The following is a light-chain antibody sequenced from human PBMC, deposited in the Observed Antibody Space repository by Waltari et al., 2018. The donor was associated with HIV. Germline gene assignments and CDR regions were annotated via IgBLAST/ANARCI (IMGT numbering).Light chain of an antibody. Sequence: QSVLTQSPSASGTPGQRVTISCSGSSSNIGSNAVNWYQQLPRTAPKLLIYTNNQRPSGVPDRFSGSKSGTSASLAISGLQSEDEADYYCAAWDDSLDGVVFGGGTKLTVL. J-gene: IGLJ2*01. CDR2: TNN. V-gene: IGLV1-44*01. CDR3: AAWDDSLDGVV. CDR1: SSNIGSNA.